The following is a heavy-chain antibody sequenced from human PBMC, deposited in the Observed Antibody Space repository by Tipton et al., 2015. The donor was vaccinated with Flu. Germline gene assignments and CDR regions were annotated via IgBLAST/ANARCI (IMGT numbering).Heavy chain of an antibody. CDR3: ARRGDIKMVLWAFDI. CDR2: IYPSGTT. D-gene: IGHD3-10*01. CDR1: SGSIRSTDYF. J-gene: IGHJ3*02. Sequence: TLSLTCTVSSGSIRSTDYFCAWIRQPPGKRLELIGSIYPSGTTYYNPSLKSRVTISVDKSKNQISLKLTSVTAADTAVYFCARRGDIKMVLWAFDIWGQGTTVAVSS. V-gene: IGHV4-39*01.